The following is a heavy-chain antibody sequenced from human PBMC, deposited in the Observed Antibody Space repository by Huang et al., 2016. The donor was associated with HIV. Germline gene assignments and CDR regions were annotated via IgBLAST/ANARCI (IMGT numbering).Heavy chain of an antibody. CDR2: INPKRGGT. D-gene: IGHD6-6*01. J-gene: IGHJ4*02. CDR3: ARDWSFGSSTSPAD. Sequence: QVQLVQSGAEVKNPGASVRVSCKASGYTFTDSNIHWVRKAPGQGLEWMGWINPKRGGTSEAQRFQGRITMTRDTTISTVHMDLRRIQSDDTAVYFCARDWSFGSSTSPADWGQGTLVTVSS. V-gene: IGHV1-2*02. CDR1: GYTFTDSN.